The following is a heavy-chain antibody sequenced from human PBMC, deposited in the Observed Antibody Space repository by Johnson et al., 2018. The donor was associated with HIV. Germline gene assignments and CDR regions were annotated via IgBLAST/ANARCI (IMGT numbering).Heavy chain of an antibody. V-gene: IGHV3-33*06. Sequence: VQLVESGGGVVQPGRSLRLSCAASGFTFSSYGMHWVRQAPGKGLEWVAVIWYDGGNKYYADSVKGRFTISRDNSKNTVYLQMHSLRAEDTAVYYCAKGGKDSSHRDDGFDVWGQGTMVTVSS. CDR3: AKGGKDSSHRDDGFDV. CDR1: GFTFSSYG. D-gene: IGHD6-13*01. CDR2: IWYDGGNK. J-gene: IGHJ3*01.